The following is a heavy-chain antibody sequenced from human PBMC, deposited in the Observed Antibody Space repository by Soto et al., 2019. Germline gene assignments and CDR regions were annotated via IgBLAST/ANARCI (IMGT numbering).Heavy chain of an antibody. CDR3: TTGDILTGRRKGERYYYYYYGMDV. J-gene: IGHJ6*02. CDR2: IKSKTDGGTT. Sequence: GGSLRLSCAASGFTFSNAWMNWVRQAPGKGLEWVGRIKSKTDGGTTDYAAPVKGRFTISRDDSKNTLYLQMNSLKTEDTAVYYCTTGDILTGRRKGERYYYYYYGMDVWGQGTTVTVSS. V-gene: IGHV3-15*07. CDR1: GFTFSNAW. D-gene: IGHD3-9*01.